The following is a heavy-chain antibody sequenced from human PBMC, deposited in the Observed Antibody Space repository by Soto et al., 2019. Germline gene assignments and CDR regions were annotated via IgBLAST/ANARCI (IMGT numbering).Heavy chain of an antibody. Sequence: EVQLVESGGGSVQPGRSLRLSCEASGFSFDDYGMHWVRQGPGKGLEWDSGISWDSGDIYYVDSVKGRFTISRDNAKKSLYLQMNSLRTEDTALYYCARDNDLDRDGPFDYWGQGILVTVSS. CDR3: ARDNDLDRDGPFDY. V-gene: IGHV3-9*01. CDR2: ISWDSGDI. CDR1: GFSFDDYG. J-gene: IGHJ4*02. D-gene: IGHD2-2*03.